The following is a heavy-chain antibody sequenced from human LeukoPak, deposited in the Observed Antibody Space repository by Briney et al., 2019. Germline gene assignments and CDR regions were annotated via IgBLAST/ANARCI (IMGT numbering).Heavy chain of an antibody. CDR2: FSGSGGST. Sequence: SGGSLRLSCAASGFTFSSYAMSWVRQAPGKGQEWVSAFSGSGGSTYYADSVKGRFTISRDNSKNTLYLQMNSLRAEDTAVYYCAKADSYYYDSSGYYPSHFDYWGQGTLVTVSS. CDR1: GFTFSSYA. D-gene: IGHD3-22*01. J-gene: IGHJ4*02. CDR3: AKADSYYYDSSGYYPSHFDY. V-gene: IGHV3-23*01.